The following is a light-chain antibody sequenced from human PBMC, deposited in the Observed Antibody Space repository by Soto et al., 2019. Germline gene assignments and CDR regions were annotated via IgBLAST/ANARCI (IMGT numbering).Light chain of an antibody. Sequence: EIVLTQSPATLSLSPGERATLSCRASQSVSRYLAWYQQKPGQAPRLLIYDAFNRATGIPTRFSGSGSGTDFTLTISSLEPEDFAVYYCQHRSNWLGTFGPGTKVDIK. CDR2: DAF. V-gene: IGKV3-11*01. CDR1: QSVSRY. CDR3: QHRSNWLGT. J-gene: IGKJ3*01.